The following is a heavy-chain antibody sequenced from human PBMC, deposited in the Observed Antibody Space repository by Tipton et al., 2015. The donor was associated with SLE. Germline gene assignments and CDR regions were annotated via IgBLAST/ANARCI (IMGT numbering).Heavy chain of an antibody. D-gene: IGHD1-14*01. CDR3: ARDRTSNYYYYYMDV. Sequence: TLSLTCTVSGASMSRGTYYWNWIRQPAGKGLEWLGRISTSGSTNYNPSPKSRVTVLLDTSQNQFSLKLNSVTAADTAVYFCARDRTSNYYYYYMDVWGKGTTVTVSS. CDR2: ISTSGST. CDR1: GASMSRGTYY. V-gene: IGHV4-61*02. J-gene: IGHJ6*03.